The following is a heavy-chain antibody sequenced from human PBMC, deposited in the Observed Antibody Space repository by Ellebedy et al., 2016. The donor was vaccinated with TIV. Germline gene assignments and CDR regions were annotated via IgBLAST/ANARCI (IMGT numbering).Heavy chain of an antibody. V-gene: IGHV1-18*01. D-gene: IGHD6-19*01. J-gene: IGHJ4*02. Sequence: ASVKVSXXASGYTFTSYGISWVRQAPGQGLEWMGWISACNGNTNYVQKFQGRVTMTTDSSTSTAYMELRSLRSDDTAVYFCARDNAYSSGYYPDYWGQGTLVTVSS. CDR2: ISACNGNT. CDR3: ARDNAYSSGYYPDY. CDR1: GYTFTSYG.